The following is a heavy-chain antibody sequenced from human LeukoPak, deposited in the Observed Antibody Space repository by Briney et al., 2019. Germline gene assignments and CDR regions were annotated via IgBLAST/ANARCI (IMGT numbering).Heavy chain of an antibody. CDR2: INPSGGST. CDR3: ARAMRGTGGAFDI. J-gene: IGHJ3*02. V-gene: IGHV1-46*01. Sequence: ASVKVSCKASGYTFTNYYVHWVRQAPGQGLEWMGIINPSGGSTSYAQKFQGRVTMTRDTSTSIVYMELSSLRSEDTAVYYCARAMRGTGGAFDIWGQGTMVTVSS. CDR1: GYTFTNYY. D-gene: IGHD1-1*01.